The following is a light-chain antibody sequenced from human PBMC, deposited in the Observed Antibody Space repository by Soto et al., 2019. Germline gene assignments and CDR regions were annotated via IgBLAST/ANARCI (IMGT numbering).Light chain of an antibody. CDR1: QTINSY. V-gene: IGKV3-11*01. Sequence: DIVFTQSPATLSLSPGDRATLSCRASQTINSYLAWYRQKPGQAPRLLIYDASNRATGIPARFSGSGSGTDCPLTISSLEPEDFAVYYCQQRSNWLFGQGTRLEIK. CDR3: QQRSNWL. J-gene: IGKJ5*01. CDR2: DAS.